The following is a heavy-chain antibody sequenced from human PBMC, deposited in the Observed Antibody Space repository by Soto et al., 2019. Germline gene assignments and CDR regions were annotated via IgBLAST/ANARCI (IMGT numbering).Heavy chain of an antibody. D-gene: IGHD3-22*01. Sequence: QVQLVQTGAEVKKAGASVKVSCKASGYTFYRYGITWVRQAPGQGLEWMGWINPSNDNTNYAQKFRGRVTMTTDASTCTAHMELRSLKSDDTAVYYCARDTQQDSNGYYLEWFDPWGQGILVTVSS. CDR1: GYTFYRYG. V-gene: IGHV1-18*01. J-gene: IGHJ5*02. CDR3: ARDTQQDSNGYYLEWFDP. CDR2: INPSNDNT.